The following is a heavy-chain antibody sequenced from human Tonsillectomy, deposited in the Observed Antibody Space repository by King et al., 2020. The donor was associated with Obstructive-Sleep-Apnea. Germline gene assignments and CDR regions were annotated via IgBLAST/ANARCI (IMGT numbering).Heavy chain of an antibody. CDR1: GGSISSSSYY. V-gene: IGHV4-39*01. D-gene: IGHD6-13*01. CDR2: IYYSGDT. CDR3: ARHDRRDIAAAHDY. Sequence: LQLQESGPGLVKASETLSLTCTVSGGSISSSSYYWGWIRQPPGNGLQWIGSIYYSGDTYYNPSLRSRVTISVDTSKNQFSLKLSSVTAADTAVYYCARHDRRDIAAAHDYWGQGTLVTVSS. J-gene: IGHJ4*02.